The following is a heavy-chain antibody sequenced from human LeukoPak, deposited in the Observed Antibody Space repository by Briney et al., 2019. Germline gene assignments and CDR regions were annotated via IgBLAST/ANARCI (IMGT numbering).Heavy chain of an antibody. V-gene: IGHV4-59*08. CDR1: GASISSYY. CDR2: IYYRGST. Sequence: SETLSLTCTVSGASISSYYWSWIRQPPGRGLEEIGSIYYRGSTYYNPSLKSRVTISVDTSKNQFSLKLSSVTAADTAVYYCARPQWELLHDAFDIWGQGTMVTVSS. CDR3: ARPQWELLHDAFDI. J-gene: IGHJ3*02. D-gene: IGHD1-26*01.